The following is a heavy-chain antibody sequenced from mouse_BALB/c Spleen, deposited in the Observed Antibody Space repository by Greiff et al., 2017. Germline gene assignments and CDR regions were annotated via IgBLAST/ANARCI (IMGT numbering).Heavy chain of an antibody. J-gene: IGHJ4*01. D-gene: IGHD1-1*01. CDR3: ARDYYYGPYYYAMDY. CDR1: GFTFTDYY. Sequence: EVKLVESGGGLVQPGGSLRLSCATSGFTFTDYYMSWVRQPPGKALEWLGFIRNKANGYTTEYSASVKGRFTISRDNSQSILYLQMNTLRAEDSATYDCARDYYYGPYYYAMDYWGQGTSVTVSS. V-gene: IGHV7-3*02. CDR2: IRNKANGYTT.